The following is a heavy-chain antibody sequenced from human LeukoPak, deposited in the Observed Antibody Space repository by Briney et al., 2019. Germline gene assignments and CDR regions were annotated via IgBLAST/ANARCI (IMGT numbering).Heavy chain of an antibody. CDR3: ARDGRFVGHDFDY. V-gene: IGHV3-21*01. Sequence: GGSLRLSCAASGFTFSSYSMNWVRQAPGKGLGWVSSISSSSSYIYYADSVKGRFTISRDNAKNSLYLQMNSLRAEDTAVYYCARDGRFVGHDFDYWGQGTLVTVSS. J-gene: IGHJ4*02. CDR2: ISSSSSYI. D-gene: IGHD3-3*01. CDR1: GFTFSSYS.